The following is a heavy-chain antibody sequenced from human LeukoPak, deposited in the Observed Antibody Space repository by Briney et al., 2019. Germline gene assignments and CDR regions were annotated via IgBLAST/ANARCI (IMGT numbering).Heavy chain of an antibody. CDR2: ISGSGGST. D-gene: IGHD6-13*01. CDR1: GFTFSSYW. V-gene: IGHV3-23*01. J-gene: IGHJ3*02. CDR3: ATARIAAAGTGAFDI. Sequence: GGSLRPSCAASGFTFSSYWMSWVRQAPGKGLEWVSAISGSGGSTYYADSVKGRFTISRDNSKNTLYLQMNSLRAEDTAVYYCATARIAAAGTGAFDIWGQGTMVTVSS.